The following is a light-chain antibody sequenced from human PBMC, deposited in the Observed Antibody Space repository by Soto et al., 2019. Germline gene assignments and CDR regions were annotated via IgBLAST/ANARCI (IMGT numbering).Light chain of an antibody. V-gene: IGLV2-23*01. CDR3: CSYAATFSV. Sequence: QSALSQPASVSGAPGQSITISCTGTSSDFGTYNLFSWYQQHPGKAPKLIIYEGTKRPSGDSNRFSGSKSGNTASLTVSGLQAEDEADYFCCSYAATFSVFGGGTKLTVL. CDR2: EGT. CDR1: SSDFGTYNL. J-gene: IGLJ3*02.